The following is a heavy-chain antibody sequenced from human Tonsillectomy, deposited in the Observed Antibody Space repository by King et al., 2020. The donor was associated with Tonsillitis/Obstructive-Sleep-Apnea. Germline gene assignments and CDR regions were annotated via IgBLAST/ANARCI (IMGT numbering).Heavy chain of an antibody. CDR1: GGSISSGGYY. CDR2: IYYSGST. CDR3: ARGDESYGSESYHAVWWFDP. D-gene: IGHD3-10*01. J-gene: IGHJ5*02. V-gene: IGHV4-31*03. Sequence: QLQESGPGLVKPSQTLSLTCTVSGGSISSGGYYWSWIRQHPGKGLEWIGYIYYSGSTYYNPSLKSRVTISVDTSKNQFSLKLSSVTAADTAVYYCARGDESYGSESYHAVWWFDPWGQGTPVTVSS.